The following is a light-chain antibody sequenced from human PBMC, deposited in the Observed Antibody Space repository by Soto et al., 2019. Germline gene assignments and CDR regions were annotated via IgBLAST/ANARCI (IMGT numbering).Light chain of an antibody. Sequence: EIVMTQSPATLSVSPGARATLSCRARQSVSSNLAWYQQKPGQAPRLLIYGASTRATGIPARFSGSGSGTELTLTISGLQSDDFSVSYCHQYNNWPPTWRFGQGTKVEIK. V-gene: IGKV3-15*01. CDR3: HQYNNWPPTWR. CDR2: GAS. CDR1: QSVSSN. J-gene: IGKJ1*01.